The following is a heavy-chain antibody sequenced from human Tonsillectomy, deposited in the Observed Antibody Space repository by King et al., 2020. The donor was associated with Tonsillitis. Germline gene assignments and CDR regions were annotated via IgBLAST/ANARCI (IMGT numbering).Heavy chain of an antibody. Sequence: EVQLVESGGGLVQPGGSLRLSCAASGFNFSNYWMSWVRQAAGKGLEWVANIKQDGSEKYCVDSVKGRFIISRDNAKKSLFLQMNSLRAEDTAVYFCARDAVIPVAATYTDAFDVWGQGTVVTVSS. V-gene: IGHV3-7*01. CDR1: GFNFSNYW. CDR2: IKQDGSEK. D-gene: IGHD6-19*01. CDR3: ARDAVIPVAATYTDAFDV. J-gene: IGHJ3*01.